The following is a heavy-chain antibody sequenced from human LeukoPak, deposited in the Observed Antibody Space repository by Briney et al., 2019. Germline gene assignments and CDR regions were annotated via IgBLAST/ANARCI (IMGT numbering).Heavy chain of an antibody. CDR2: INPTGGST. J-gene: IGHJ3*02. D-gene: IGHD6-19*01. V-gene: IGHV1-46*01. Sequence: ASVKVSCKASGYTFTSYYMHWVRQAPGQGLEWMGIINPTGGSTSYAQKFQSRVTMTRDTPTSTVYMDLSSLRSKDTAVYYCARGIAVAGTPDAFDIWGQGTLVTVAS. CDR1: GYTFTSYY. CDR3: ARGIAVAGTPDAFDI.